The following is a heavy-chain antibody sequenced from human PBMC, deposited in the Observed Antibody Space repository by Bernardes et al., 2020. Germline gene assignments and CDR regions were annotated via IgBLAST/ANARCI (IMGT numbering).Heavy chain of an antibody. Sequence: GGSLRLSCAASGFTFSSYGMHWVRQAPGKGLEWVAVIWYDGSNKYYADSVKGRFTISRDNSKNTLYLQMNSLRAEDTAVYYCARDDGAVAGTYYYYGMDVWGKGTTVTVSS. J-gene: IGHJ6*04. CDR1: GFTFSSYG. V-gene: IGHV3-33*01. CDR3: ARDDGAVAGTYYYYGMDV. CDR2: IWYDGSNK. D-gene: IGHD6-19*01.